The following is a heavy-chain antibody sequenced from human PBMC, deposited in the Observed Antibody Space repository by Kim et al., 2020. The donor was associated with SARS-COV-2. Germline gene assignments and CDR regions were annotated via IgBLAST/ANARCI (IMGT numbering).Heavy chain of an antibody. D-gene: IGHD1-26*01. Sequence: SETLSLTCAVSGGSISSSNWWSWVRQPPGKGLEWIGEIYHSGSTNYNPSLKSRVTISVDKSKNQFSLKMSSVTAAATAVYYCARGAGIRYRGSYPYKADAFDIWGQGTMVTVSS. J-gene: IGHJ3*02. CDR1: GGSISSSNW. V-gene: IGHV4-4*02. CDR2: IYHSGST. CDR3: ARGAGIRYRGSYPYKADAFDI.